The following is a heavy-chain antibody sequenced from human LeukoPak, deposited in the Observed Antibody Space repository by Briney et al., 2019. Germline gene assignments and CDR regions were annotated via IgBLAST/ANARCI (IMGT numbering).Heavy chain of an antibody. J-gene: IGHJ3*02. CDR3: AKRRIAAAGRGGAFDI. CDR1: GFTFSSYA. CDR2: ISSSGGST. Sequence: PGGSLRLSCADSGFTFSSYAMSWVRQAPGKGLEWVSAISSSGGSTYYADSVKGRFTISRDNSKNTLYLQMNSLRAEDTAVYYCAKRRIAAAGRGGAFDIWGQGTMVTVSS. D-gene: IGHD6-13*01. V-gene: IGHV3-23*01.